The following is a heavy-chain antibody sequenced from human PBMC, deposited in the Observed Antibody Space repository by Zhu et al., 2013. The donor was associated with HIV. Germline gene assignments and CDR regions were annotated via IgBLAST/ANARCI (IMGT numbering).Heavy chain of an antibody. Sequence: QVQLVQSGSEVKKPGASVKVSCKSSGYTFGSYEINWLRQATGQGPEWIGWMNPNSGNRDYAQKFQGRITMTRDTSITTAFLEVTSLTSDDTAFYYCTRSLEYCHGTACQSDAFDIWGQGTLVSVSS. CDR1: GYTFGSYE. CDR2: MNPNSGNR. CDR3: TRSLEYCHGTACQSDAFDI. D-gene: IGHD2-15*01. V-gene: IGHV1-8*01. J-gene: IGHJ3*02.